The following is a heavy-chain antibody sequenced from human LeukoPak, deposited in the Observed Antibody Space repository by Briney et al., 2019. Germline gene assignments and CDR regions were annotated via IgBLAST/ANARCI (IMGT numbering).Heavy chain of an antibody. D-gene: IGHD6-13*01. Sequence: ASVKVSCKASGYTFTSYDINWVRQATGQGLEWMGWMNPNSGNTGYAQKFQGRVTMTRNTSISTAYMELSSLRSEDTAVYYCAREHDSSSWADYWGQGTLVTVSS. J-gene: IGHJ4*02. CDR3: AREHDSSSWADY. CDR2: MNPNSGNT. CDR1: GYTFTSYD. V-gene: IGHV1-8*01.